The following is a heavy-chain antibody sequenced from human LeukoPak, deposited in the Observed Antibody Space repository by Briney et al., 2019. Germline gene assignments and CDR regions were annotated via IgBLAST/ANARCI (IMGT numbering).Heavy chain of an antibody. CDR2: ISGSGGST. J-gene: IGHJ4*02. CDR1: GFTFSSYA. D-gene: IGHD3-3*01. V-gene: IGHV3-23*01. CDR3: AKDGDGAYYDFWSGYYTGTFFDY. Sequence: GGSLRLSCAASGFTFSSYAMSWVRQAPGKGLEWVSAISGSGGSTYYADSVKGRFTISRDNSENTLYLQMNSLRAEDTAVYYCAKDGDGAYYDFWSGYYTGTFFDYWGQGTLVTVSS.